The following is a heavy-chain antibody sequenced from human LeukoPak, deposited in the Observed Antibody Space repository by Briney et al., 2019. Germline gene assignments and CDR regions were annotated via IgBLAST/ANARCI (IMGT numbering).Heavy chain of an antibody. CDR1: GFTFSSYG. V-gene: IGHV3-30*02. Sequence: PGGSLRLSCAASGFTFSSYGMHWVRQTPGKELEWVAFIRYDGSNKYYADSVKGRFTISRDNSKNTLYLQMNSLRAEDTAVYYCAKGGRPKYSGSYDWGQGTLVTVSS. J-gene: IGHJ4*02. D-gene: IGHD1-26*01. CDR3: AKGGRPKYSGSYD. CDR2: IRYDGSNK.